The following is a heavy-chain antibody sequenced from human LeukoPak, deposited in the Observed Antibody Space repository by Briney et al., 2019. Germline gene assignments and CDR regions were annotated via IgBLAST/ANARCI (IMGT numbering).Heavy chain of an antibody. CDR3: ARGLTIFGAVNDAFDI. CDR1: GFTYSSYW. Sequence: GGSLRLSCAASGFTYSSYWMRWVRQATGKGLVWVGHINSDGSSTTYADSVKGRLTISRDNAKHTLYLQMNSLRAEDTAVYYCARGLTIFGAVNDAFDIWGQGTMVTVSS. J-gene: IGHJ3*02. V-gene: IGHV3-74*03. CDR2: INSDGSST. D-gene: IGHD3-3*01.